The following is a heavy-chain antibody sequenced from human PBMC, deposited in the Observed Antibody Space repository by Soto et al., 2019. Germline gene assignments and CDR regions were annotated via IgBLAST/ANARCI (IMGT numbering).Heavy chain of an antibody. D-gene: IGHD6-6*01. J-gene: IGHJ6*04. V-gene: IGHV4-59*01. Sequence: PSETLSLTCTVSGGSISSYYWSWIRQPPGKGLEWIGYIYYSGSTNYNPSLKSRVTISVDTSKNQFSLKLSSVTAADTAVYYCARVRFGVGDIAARPFYYYYGMAFGGKGTRVTVPS. CDR2: IYYSGST. CDR3: ARVRFGVGDIAARPFYYYYGMAF. CDR1: GGSISSYY.